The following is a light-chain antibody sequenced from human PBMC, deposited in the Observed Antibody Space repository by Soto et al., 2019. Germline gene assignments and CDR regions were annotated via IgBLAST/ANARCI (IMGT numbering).Light chain of an antibody. CDR2: EVS. CDR1: SSDVGAYNY. J-gene: IGLJ2*01. V-gene: IGLV2-14*01. Sequence: QSALTQPASVSGSPGQSITISCTGTSSDVGAYNYVSWYQQHPGKAPKLMIYEVSDRPSGVSNRFSGSKSGNTASLTISGLQAEDEADNYCSSYSSSNTLLFGGGTKLTVL. CDR3: SSYSSSNTLL.